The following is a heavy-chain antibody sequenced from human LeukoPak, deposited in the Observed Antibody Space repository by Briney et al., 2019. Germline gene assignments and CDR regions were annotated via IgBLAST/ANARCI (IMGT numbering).Heavy chain of an antibody. D-gene: IGHD6-13*01. CDR1: GFTFDDYA. CDR3: AKDVEYSSSRYFDY. CDR2: ISWNSGSI. V-gene: IGHV3-9*03. Sequence: PGRSLRLSCAASGFTFDDYAMHWVRQAPGKGLEWVSGISWNSGSIGYADSVKGRFTISRDNAKNSLYLQMNSLRAEDMALYYCAKDVEYSSSRYFDYWGQGTLVTVSS. J-gene: IGHJ4*02.